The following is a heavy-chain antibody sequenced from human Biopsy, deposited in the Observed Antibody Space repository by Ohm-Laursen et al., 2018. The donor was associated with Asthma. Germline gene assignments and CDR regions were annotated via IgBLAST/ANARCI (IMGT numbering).Heavy chain of an antibody. V-gene: IGHV1-69*13. CDR2: IIPMFGTT. D-gene: IGHD2-15*01. CDR3: ASPTYCSGSSCINNYYYALDV. Sequence: SVKVSCKASGGTFSNYAISWVRQAPGQGLEWMGGIIPMFGTTNYAQKFQGRVTITADESTSTAYMELSSLRSDDTAVYYCASPTYCSGSSCINNYYYALDVWGQGTTATVS. J-gene: IGHJ6*02. CDR1: GGTFSNYA.